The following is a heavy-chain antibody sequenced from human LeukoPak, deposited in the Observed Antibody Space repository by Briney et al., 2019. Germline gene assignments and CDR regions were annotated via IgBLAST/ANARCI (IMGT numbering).Heavy chain of an antibody. CDR2: IWYDGRNK. D-gene: IGHD6-19*01. CDR1: GFTLSSNY. CDR3: ARDLSIAVFDY. J-gene: IGHJ4*02. Sequence: GGSLRVSCAASGFTLSSNYMSWVRQAPRKGLEWVAVIWYDGRNKYYVDSVKGRFTISRDNSKNTVYLQMNSLRAEDTAVYFCARDLSIAVFDYWGQGTLVTVS. V-gene: IGHV3-33*08.